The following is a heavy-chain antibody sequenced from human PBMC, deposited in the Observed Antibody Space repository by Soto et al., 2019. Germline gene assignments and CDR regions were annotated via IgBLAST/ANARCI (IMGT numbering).Heavy chain of an antibody. J-gene: IGHJ6*02. Sequence: HVQLQESGPGLVKPSGTLAITCAVSGGSSSSSNWWSWGRQPPGKGLAWVGEIYHSGSPNCYPALNSRVTRAVDKSKNLFPLKLSSVSAADTAVYYCARAPSIVVVPAAGGMDVWGQGTTVTVSS. CDR3: ARAPSIVVVPAAGGMDV. CDR1: GGSSSSSNW. D-gene: IGHD2-2*01. CDR2: IYHSGSP. V-gene: IGHV4-4*02.